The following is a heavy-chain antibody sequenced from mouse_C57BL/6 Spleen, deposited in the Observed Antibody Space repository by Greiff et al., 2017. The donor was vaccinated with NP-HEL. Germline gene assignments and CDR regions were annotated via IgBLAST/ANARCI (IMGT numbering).Heavy chain of an antibody. D-gene: IGHD2-4*01. V-gene: IGHV1-82*01. CDR2: IYPGDGDT. CDR3: ARRYDYDPYYFDY. J-gene: IGHJ2*01. Sequence: QVQLQQSGPELVKPGASVKISCKASGYAFSSSWMNWVKQRPGKGLEWIGRIYPGDGDTNYNGKFKGKATLTADKSSSTAYMQLSSLTSEDSAVYFCARRYDYDPYYFDYWGQGTTLTVSS. CDR1: GYAFSSSW.